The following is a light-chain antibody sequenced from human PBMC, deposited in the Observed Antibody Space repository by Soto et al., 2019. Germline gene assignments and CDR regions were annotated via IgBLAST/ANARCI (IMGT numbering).Light chain of an antibody. V-gene: IGLV4-69*01. J-gene: IGLJ2*01. CDR3: QTWGTGPLV. CDR2: LNSDGSH. Sequence: QPVLTQSPSASASPGASVKLTCTLSSGHSSYAIAWHQQQPEKGPRYLMKLNSDGSHSKGDGIPDRFSGSSSGAERYLTISSLQSEDEADYYCQTWGTGPLVFGGGTKLTVL. CDR1: SGHSSYA.